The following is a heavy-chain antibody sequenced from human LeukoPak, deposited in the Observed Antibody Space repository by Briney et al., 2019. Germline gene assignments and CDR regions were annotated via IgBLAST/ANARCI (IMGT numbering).Heavy chain of an antibody. Sequence: GGSLRLSCAASGFTFSSYAMSWVRQAPGKGLKWVSAISGSGGSTYYADSVKGRFTISRYNSKNTLYLQMNSLRAEDTAVYYCAKDKFGRNIVVVPAAGFDPWGQGTLVTVSS. CDR3: AKDKFGRNIVVVPAAGFDP. J-gene: IGHJ5*02. V-gene: IGHV3-23*01. CDR1: GFTFSSYA. CDR2: ISGSGGST. D-gene: IGHD2-2*01.